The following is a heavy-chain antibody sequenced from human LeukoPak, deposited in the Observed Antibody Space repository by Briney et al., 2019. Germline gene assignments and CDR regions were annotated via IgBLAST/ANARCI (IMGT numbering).Heavy chain of an antibody. Sequence: SETLSLTCTVSGGSISSSSDYWGWIRQAPGKGLEWIGSIYYHENTYYNSSLKSRVTISVDTSKNQFSLKLNSVTAADTAVYYCATPTRYDYVWGSYRFHALDIWGQGTMVTVSS. V-gene: IGHV4-39*01. CDR2: IYYHENT. CDR1: GGSISSSSDY. D-gene: IGHD3-16*02. CDR3: ATPTRYDYVWGSYRFHALDI. J-gene: IGHJ3*02.